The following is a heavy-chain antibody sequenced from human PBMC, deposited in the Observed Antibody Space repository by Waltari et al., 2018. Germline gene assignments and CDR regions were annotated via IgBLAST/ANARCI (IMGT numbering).Heavy chain of an antibody. Sequence: EVQLVQSGAEVKKPGATVKISCKASGYTFTDYYMPWVQQAPGKGLEWMGRVDPEDGETIDAEKFQGRVTITADTSTDTAYMELSSLRSEDTAVYYCATARGDWNYVGYWGQGTLVIVSS. CDR3: ATARGDWNYVGY. V-gene: IGHV1-69-2*01. CDR2: VDPEDGET. D-gene: IGHD1-1*01. J-gene: IGHJ4*02. CDR1: GYTFTDYY.